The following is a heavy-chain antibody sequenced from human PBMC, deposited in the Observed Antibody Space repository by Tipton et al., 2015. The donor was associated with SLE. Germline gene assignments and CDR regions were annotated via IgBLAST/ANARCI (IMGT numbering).Heavy chain of an antibody. CDR3: ARDTVGATGLGY. CDR2: INAGNGNT. D-gene: IGHD1-26*01. CDR1: GYTFTSYA. Sequence: QVQLVQSGPEVKKPGASVKVSCKASGYTFTSYAMHWVRQAPGQRLEWMGWINAGNGNTKYSQKFQGRVTITRDTSASTAYMELSSLRSEDTAVYYCARDTVGATGLGYWGQGTLVTVSS. V-gene: IGHV1-3*01. J-gene: IGHJ4*02.